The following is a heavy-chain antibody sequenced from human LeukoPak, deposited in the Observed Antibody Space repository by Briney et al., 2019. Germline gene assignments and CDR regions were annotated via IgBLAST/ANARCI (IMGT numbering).Heavy chain of an antibody. V-gene: IGHV3-48*03. J-gene: IGHJ4*02. Sequence: GGSLRLSCAASGFIFSSYEMNWVRQAPGKGLEWVSYIRSGGGGIFYADSVKGRFPNYRDNAKNSPHLQMNSLRAEDTAVYYSARDGAAHPSIYYFDYWGQGNLVTVSS. CDR3: ARDGAAHPSIYYFDY. CDR2: IRSGGGGI. D-gene: IGHD4-17*01. CDR1: GFIFSSYE.